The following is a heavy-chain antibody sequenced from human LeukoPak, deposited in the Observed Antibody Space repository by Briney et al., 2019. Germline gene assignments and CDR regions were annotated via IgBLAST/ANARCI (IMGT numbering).Heavy chain of an antibody. CDR3: ARDPHYSNYLNWFDP. V-gene: IGHV1-2*02. CDR1: GYTFTGYY. J-gene: IGHJ5*02. CDR2: INPNSGGT. D-gene: IGHD4-11*01. Sequence: GASVKVSCKASGYTFTGYYMHWVRQAPGQGLEWMGWINPNSGGTNYAQKFQGRVTMTRDTSISTAYMELSRLRSDDTAVYYCARDPHYSNYLNWFDPWGQGTLVTVSS.